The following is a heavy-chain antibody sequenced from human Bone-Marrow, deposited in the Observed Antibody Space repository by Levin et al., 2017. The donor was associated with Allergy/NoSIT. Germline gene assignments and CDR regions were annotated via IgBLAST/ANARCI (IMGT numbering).Heavy chain of an antibody. CDR1: GFTFSNYN. Sequence: QSGGSLRLSCAASGFTFSNYNMHWVRQAPGKGLVGVSRMNIDGSITDYADSVKGRFTISRDNAKNTVYLQMNSLRDDDTAVYYCARDGGSVAGHDWYFDLWRRGTLVTVSS. V-gene: IGHV3-74*01. CDR2: MNIDGSIT. CDR3: ARDGGSVAGHDWYFDL. D-gene: IGHD3-16*01. J-gene: IGHJ2*01.